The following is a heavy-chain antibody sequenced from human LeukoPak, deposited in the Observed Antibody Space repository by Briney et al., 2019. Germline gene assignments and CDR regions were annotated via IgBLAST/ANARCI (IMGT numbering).Heavy chain of an antibody. V-gene: IGHV1-69*04. Sequence: SVKVSCKASGGTFGSYAISWVRQAPGQGLEWMGRIIPILGIANYAQKFQGRVTITADKSTSTAYMELSSLRSEDTAVYYCARRPVDTAMVREIEYFDYWGQGTLVTVSS. J-gene: IGHJ4*02. D-gene: IGHD5-18*01. CDR2: IIPILGIA. CDR1: GGTFGSYA. CDR3: ARRPVDTAMVREIEYFDY.